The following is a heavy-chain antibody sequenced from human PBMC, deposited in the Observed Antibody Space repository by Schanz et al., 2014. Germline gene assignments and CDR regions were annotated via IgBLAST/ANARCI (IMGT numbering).Heavy chain of an antibody. CDR3: ARKMKVGVYGGKGHDSLDI. V-gene: IGHV3-74*01. Sequence: VQLVQSGGGLVQPGGSLRLSCAASGFTFSSHWMHWVRQDPGKGLVWVARINSVGSNTDYADSVTGRFTISRDNAKNTLYLQMNTLRAEDTAVYYCARKMKVGVYGGKGHDSLDIWGQGTMVTVSS. D-gene: IGHD3-22*01. CDR1: GFTFSSHW. J-gene: IGHJ3*02. CDR2: INSVGSNT.